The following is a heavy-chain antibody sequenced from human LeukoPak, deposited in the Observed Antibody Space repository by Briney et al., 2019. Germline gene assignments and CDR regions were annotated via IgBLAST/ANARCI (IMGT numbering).Heavy chain of an antibody. D-gene: IGHD6-19*01. V-gene: IGHV5-51*01. CDR2: IYPDDSDT. J-gene: IGHJ4*02. CDR3: ARRPAGAAGLFFDY. CDR1: GYNFTTYW. Sequence: KISCKASGYNFTTYWIAWVRQMPGKGLECMGIIYPDDSDTRYSPTFQGQVSISADKSTSTAYLQWSSLKAPDTAMYYCARRPAGAAGLFFDYWGQGALITVSS.